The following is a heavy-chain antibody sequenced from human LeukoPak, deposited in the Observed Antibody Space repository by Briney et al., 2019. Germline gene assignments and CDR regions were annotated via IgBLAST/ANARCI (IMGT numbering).Heavy chain of an antibody. D-gene: IGHD3-22*01. CDR1: GGSISSYY. Sequence: SETLSLTCTVSGGSISSYYWSWIRQPPGKGLEWIGYIYYSGSTNYNPSLKSRVTISVDTSKNQFSLKLSSVTAADTAVYYCARRDLQDYYDSSGYYSLWGQGTLVTVSS. CDR3: ARRDLQDYYDSSGYYSL. J-gene: IGHJ4*02. CDR2: IYYSGST. V-gene: IGHV4-59*08.